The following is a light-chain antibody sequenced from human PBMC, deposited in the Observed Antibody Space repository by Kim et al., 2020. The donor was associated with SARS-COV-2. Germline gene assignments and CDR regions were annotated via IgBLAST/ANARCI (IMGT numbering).Light chain of an antibody. V-gene: IGLV3-21*04. Sequence: SYELTQPPSVSVGPGQTASISCGGSNIGTKSVHWYQQKPGQAPKMVISYDSARPSGIPERFSGSNSGNTATLTISRVEAGDEADYYCQVWDSGSVHPVVF. CDR3: QVWDSGSVHPVV. CDR1: NIGTKS. J-gene: IGLJ3*02. CDR2: YDS.